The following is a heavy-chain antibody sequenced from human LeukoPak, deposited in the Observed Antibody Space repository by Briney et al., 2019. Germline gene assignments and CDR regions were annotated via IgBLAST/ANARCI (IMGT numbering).Heavy chain of an antibody. D-gene: IGHD4-17*01. J-gene: IGHJ5*02. Sequence: GGSLRLSCAASGFTFSSYEMHWVRQATGKGLEWVSGIGTAGDTNYPGSVKGRFTISRENAKNSLYLQMNSLRAGDTAVYYCARGGEGDYVFDPWGQGTLVTVSS. CDR1: GFTFSSYE. V-gene: IGHV3-13*01. CDR3: ARGGEGDYVFDP. CDR2: IGTAGDT.